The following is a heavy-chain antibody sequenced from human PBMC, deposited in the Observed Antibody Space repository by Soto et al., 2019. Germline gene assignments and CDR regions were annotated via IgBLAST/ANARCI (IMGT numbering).Heavy chain of an antibody. CDR2: ISTDGSVT. CDR3: ARAPYSSGWWSFDY. Sequence: EVQLVESGGGLVQPGGSLRLSCAASGLTFSSYWMQWVRQAPGTGLVWVSRISTDGSVTTYADSVKGRFTISRDNAKNTLYLQMNSLRTEDTAVYYCARAPYSSGWWSFDYWGQGTLVTVAS. J-gene: IGHJ4*02. CDR1: GLTFSSYW. D-gene: IGHD6-19*01. V-gene: IGHV3-74*01.